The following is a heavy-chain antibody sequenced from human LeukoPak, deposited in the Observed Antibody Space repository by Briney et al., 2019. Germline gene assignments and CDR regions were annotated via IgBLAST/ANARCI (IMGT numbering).Heavy chain of an antibody. CDR1: GGSISSGGYY. CDR3: ARAGGGSFTEDYYGMDV. V-gene: IGHV4-31*03. D-gene: IGHD2-15*01. CDR2: IYYSGST. Sequence: SQTLSLTCTVSGGSISSGGYYWSWIRQHPGKGLEWIGYIYYSGSTYYNPSLKSRVTISVGTSKNQFSLKLSSVTAADTAVYYCARAGGGSFTEDYYGMDVWGKGTTVTVSS. J-gene: IGHJ6*04.